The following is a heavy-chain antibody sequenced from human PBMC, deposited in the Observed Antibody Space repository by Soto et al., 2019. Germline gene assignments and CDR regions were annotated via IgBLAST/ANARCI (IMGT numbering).Heavy chain of an antibody. CDR1: GFTFSSYA. D-gene: IGHD6-19*01. V-gene: IGHV3-30-3*01. CDR3: AREQYSSGWYGGAFDI. J-gene: IGHJ3*02. Sequence: GGSLRLSCAASGFTFSSYAMHWVRQAPGKGLEWVAVISYDGSNKYYADSVKGRFTISRDNSKNTLYLQMNSLRAEDTAVYYCAREQYSSGWYGGAFDIWGQGTMVTASS. CDR2: ISYDGSNK.